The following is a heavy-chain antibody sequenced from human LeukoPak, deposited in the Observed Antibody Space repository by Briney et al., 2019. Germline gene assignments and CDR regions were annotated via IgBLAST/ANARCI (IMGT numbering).Heavy chain of an antibody. CDR3: ARDGTRLAYCGGDCYPYFDY. V-gene: IGHV3-30-3*01. CDR2: ISYDGSNK. D-gene: IGHD2-21*02. J-gene: IGHJ4*02. CDR1: GFRFSTYV. Sequence: GGSLRLSCAVSGFRFSTYVIHWVRQAPGKGLEWGAVISYDGSNKYYADSVKGRFTISRDNSKNTLYLQMNSLRAEDTAVYYCARDGTRLAYCGGDCYPYFDYWGQGTLVTVSS.